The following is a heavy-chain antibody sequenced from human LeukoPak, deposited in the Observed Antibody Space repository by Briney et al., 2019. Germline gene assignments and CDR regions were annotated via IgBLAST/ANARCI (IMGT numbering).Heavy chain of an antibody. V-gene: IGHV4-38-2*02. CDR3: ARDRNYAPDY. Sequence: PSETLSLTCTVSGYSISSGYYWGWIRQPPGKGLEWIGSIYHSGSTYYNPSLKSRVTISVDTSKNQFSLKLSSVTAADTAVYYCARDRNYAPDYWGQGTLVTVSS. D-gene: IGHD2-2*01. CDR1: GYSISSGYY. J-gene: IGHJ4*02. CDR2: IYHSGST.